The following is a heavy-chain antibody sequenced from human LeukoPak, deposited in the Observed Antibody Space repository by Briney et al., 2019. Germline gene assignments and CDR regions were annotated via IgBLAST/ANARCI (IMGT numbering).Heavy chain of an antibody. Sequence: SETLSLTCTVSGGSISSSSYFWGWIRQPPGKGLEGIGSIYYSGNTYYSPSLKSRVTISLDTSKNQFSLKLGSVTAADTAVYYCARRNRWELLDFWGQGTLVTVSS. J-gene: IGHJ4*02. CDR1: GGSISSSSYF. CDR2: IYYSGNT. D-gene: IGHD1-26*01. V-gene: IGHV4-39*01. CDR3: ARRNRWELLDF.